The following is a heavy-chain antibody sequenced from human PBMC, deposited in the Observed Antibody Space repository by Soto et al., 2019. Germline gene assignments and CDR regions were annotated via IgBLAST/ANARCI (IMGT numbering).Heavy chain of an antibody. V-gene: IGHV4-31*03. CDR3: ARDSGVERTELGAFDV. J-gene: IGHJ3*01. D-gene: IGHD1-1*01. CDR2: IHYTGST. CDR1: GGSISRGTYY. Sequence: QVQLQESGPGLVKPSHTLSLICTVSGGSISRGTYYWSWIRHYPGQGLEWIGYIHYTGSTYYNPSLETRVSISKDTSKNHFSLSLTSATAADTAVYYCARDSGVERTELGAFDVWGQGTMVTVSS.